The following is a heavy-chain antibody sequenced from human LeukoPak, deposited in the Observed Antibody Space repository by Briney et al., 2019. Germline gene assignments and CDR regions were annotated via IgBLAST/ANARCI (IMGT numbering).Heavy chain of an antibody. Sequence: GGSLRLSCAAFGFTFDDYGMSWVRQAPGKGLEWVSGINWNGGSTGYADSVKGRFTISRDNAKNSLYLQMNSLRAEDTALYYCATTYYYGSGSIHWGQGTLVTVSS. J-gene: IGHJ4*02. CDR2: INWNGGST. CDR3: ATTYYYGSGSIH. V-gene: IGHV3-20*04. CDR1: GFTFDDYG. D-gene: IGHD3-10*01.